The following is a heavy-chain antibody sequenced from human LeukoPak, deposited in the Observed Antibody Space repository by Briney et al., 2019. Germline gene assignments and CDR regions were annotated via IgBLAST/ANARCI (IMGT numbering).Heavy chain of an antibody. J-gene: IGHJ4*02. D-gene: IGHD6-19*01. V-gene: IGHV5-51*01. CDR1: GYSFSTHW. CDR2: VYPGDSDT. CDR3: ARRAAGAFDY. Sequence: GESLKISCKGSGYSFSTHWIGWVRQVPGKGLEWMGIVYPGDSDTRYSPSFQGQVTFSADKSISTAYLQWSSLKASDTAMYYCARRAAGAFDYWGQGTLVTVSS.